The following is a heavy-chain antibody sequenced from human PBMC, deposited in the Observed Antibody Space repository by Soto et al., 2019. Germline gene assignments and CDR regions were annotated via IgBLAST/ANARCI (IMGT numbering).Heavy chain of an antibody. CDR1: GVTFTYYA. CDR2: ISANGQGI. Sequence: EVQLLESGGGLVQPGGSLRLSCTASGVTFTYYAFSWVRQAPGKGLEWVSAISANGQGIYYADSVRGRFTISRDNPKNTVFLHMDSLRAEDTAVYYCAKDRDYPRDQFHYWGQGTLVTVS. V-gene: IGHV3-23*01. J-gene: IGHJ4*02. D-gene: IGHD2-2*01. CDR3: AKDRDYPRDQFHY.